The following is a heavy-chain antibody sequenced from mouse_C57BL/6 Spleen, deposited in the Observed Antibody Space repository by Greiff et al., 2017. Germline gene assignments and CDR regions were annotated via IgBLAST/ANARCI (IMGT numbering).Heavy chain of an antibody. CDR1: GYTFTDYE. D-gene: IGHD2-4*01. J-gene: IGHJ2*01. Sequence: QVQLKQSGAELVRPGASVTLSCKASGYTFTDYEMHWVKQTPVHGLEWIGAIDPETGGTAYNQKFQGKAILTADKSSSTAYMELRSLTSEDSAVYYCTRGGDYDADDYWGQGTTLTVSS. V-gene: IGHV1-15*01. CDR3: TRGGDYDADDY. CDR2: IDPETGGT.